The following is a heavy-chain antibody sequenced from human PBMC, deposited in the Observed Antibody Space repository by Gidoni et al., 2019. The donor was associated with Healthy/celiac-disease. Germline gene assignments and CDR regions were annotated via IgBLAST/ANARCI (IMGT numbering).Heavy chain of an antibody. Sequence: EVQLVESGGGLVQPGRSLRLYCAASGFTFDDYAMHWVRQAPGKGLEWVSGISWNSGSIGYADSVKGRFTISRDNAKNSLYLQMNSLRAEDTALYYCAKDKWELLTPGDWYFDLWGRGTLVTVSS. D-gene: IGHD1-26*01. CDR1: GFTFDDYA. CDR2: ISWNSGSI. CDR3: AKDKWELLTPGDWYFDL. V-gene: IGHV3-9*01. J-gene: IGHJ2*01.